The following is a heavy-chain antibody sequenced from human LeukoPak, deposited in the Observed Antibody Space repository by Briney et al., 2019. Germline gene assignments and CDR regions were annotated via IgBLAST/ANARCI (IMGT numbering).Heavy chain of an antibody. V-gene: IGHV3-73*01. D-gene: IGHD4-17*01. CDR1: GFTFSGSA. Sequence: GGSLRLSCAASGFTFSGSAMHWVRQVSGKGLEWVGRIRSKANSYATAYAASVKGRFTISRDDSKNTAYLQVNSLKTEDTAVYYCTANGDYGYYYYYGMDVWGKGTTVTVSS. CDR2: IRSKANSYAT. J-gene: IGHJ6*04. CDR3: TANGDYGYYYYYGMDV.